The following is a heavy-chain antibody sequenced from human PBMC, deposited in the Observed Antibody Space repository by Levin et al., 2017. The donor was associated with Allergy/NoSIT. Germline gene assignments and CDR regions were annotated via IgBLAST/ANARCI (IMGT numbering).Heavy chain of an antibody. CDR1: GFTFSSYA. CDR2: ISGSGGST. D-gene: IGHD3-9*01. Sequence: GGSLRLSCAASGFTFSSYAMSWVRQAPGKGLEWVSAISGSGGSTYYADSVKGRFTISRDNSKNTLYLQMNSLRAEDTAVYYCAKGYYDILTGYPLDYFDYWGQGTLVTVSS. CDR3: AKGYYDILTGYPLDYFDY. J-gene: IGHJ4*02. V-gene: IGHV3-23*01.